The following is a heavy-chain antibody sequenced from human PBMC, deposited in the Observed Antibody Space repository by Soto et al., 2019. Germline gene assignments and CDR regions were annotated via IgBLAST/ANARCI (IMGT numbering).Heavy chain of an antibody. D-gene: IGHD2-2*02. CDR3: ARDRIVVVPAAIRRIRNWFGP. Sequence: GGSLRLSCAASGFTFSSYGMHWVRQAPGKGLEWVAVIWYDGSNKYYADSVKGRFTISRDNSKNTLYLQMNSLRAEDTAVYYCARDRIVVVPAAIRRIRNWFGPWGQGTLVTVSS. CDR1: GFTFSSYG. V-gene: IGHV3-33*01. CDR2: IWYDGSNK. J-gene: IGHJ5*02.